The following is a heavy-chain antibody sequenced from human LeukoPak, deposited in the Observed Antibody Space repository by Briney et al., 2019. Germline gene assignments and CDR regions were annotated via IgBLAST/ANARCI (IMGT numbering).Heavy chain of an antibody. V-gene: IGHV3-53*01. J-gene: IGHJ3*02. Sequence: GGSLRLSCAASGFTVSSNYMSWVRQAPGKGLEWVSVIYSGGSTYYADSVKGRFTISRDNSKNTLYLQMNSLRAEDTAVYYCARDPAAAGFFDIWGQGTTVTVSS. CDR2: IYSGGST. CDR1: GFTVSSNY. D-gene: IGHD6-13*01. CDR3: ARDPAAAGFFDI.